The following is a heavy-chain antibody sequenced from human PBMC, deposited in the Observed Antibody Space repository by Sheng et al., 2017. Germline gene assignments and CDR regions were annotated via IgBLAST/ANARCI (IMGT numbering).Heavy chain of an antibody. Sequence: QVQLQESGPGLVKPSETLSLTCAVSGYSISSGYYWGWIRQPPGKGLEWIGSVYHSGSTYYNPSLKSRVTISVDTSKNQFSLKLSSVTAADTAVYYCARNEIVVITVATNWFDPWGQGTLVTVSS. J-gene: IGHJ5*02. D-gene: IGHD2-2*01. CDR1: GYSISSGYY. V-gene: IGHV4-38-2*01. CDR3: ARNEIVVITVATNWFDP. CDR2: VYHSGST.